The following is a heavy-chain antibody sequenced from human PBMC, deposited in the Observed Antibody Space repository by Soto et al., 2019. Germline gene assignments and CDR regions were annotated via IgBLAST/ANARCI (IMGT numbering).Heavy chain of an antibody. CDR2: ISSSSRTI. CDR1: GFTFSSYS. Sequence: EVQLVESGGGLVQPGGSLRLSCAASGFTFSSYSMNWVRQAPGKGLEWVSYISSSSRTIYYADSVKGRFTISRDNAKNSLYLQMNSLRAEDTAVYYCSRGYNWNYEFGYWGQGTLVTVSS. CDR3: SRGYNWNYEFGY. D-gene: IGHD1-7*01. V-gene: IGHV3-48*01. J-gene: IGHJ4*02.